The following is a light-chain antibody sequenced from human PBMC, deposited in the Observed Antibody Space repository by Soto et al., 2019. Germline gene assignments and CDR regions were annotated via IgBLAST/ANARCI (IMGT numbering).Light chain of an antibody. CDR3: QHSGT. V-gene: IGKV3-15*01. CDR1: QSVSSN. CDR2: GAS. Sequence: EIVMLQSAATLSMSQGERATLSCRASQSVSSNLAWYQQKPGQAPRRLIYGASTRATGIPARLSGSGSGTELTLTISSLQSEDFAVYYCQHSGTFGQGTKVDIK. J-gene: IGKJ1*01.